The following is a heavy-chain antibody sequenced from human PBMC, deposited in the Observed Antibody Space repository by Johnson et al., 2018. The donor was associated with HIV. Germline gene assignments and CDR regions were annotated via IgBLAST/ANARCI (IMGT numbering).Heavy chain of an antibody. CDR3: AKDQYGQWLAHAFDI. CDR2: INSDGSST. J-gene: IGHJ3*02. V-gene: IGHV3-74*01. D-gene: IGHD6-19*01. Sequence: VQLVESGGDLVQPGGSLRLSCVGSGFTFSTNWMHWVRQAPGKGLVWVSRINSDGSSTSYADSVKGRFTISRDNAKNTLYLKMNSLRAEDTAVYYCAKDQYGQWLAHAFDIWGQGTMVTVSS. CDR1: GFTFSTNW.